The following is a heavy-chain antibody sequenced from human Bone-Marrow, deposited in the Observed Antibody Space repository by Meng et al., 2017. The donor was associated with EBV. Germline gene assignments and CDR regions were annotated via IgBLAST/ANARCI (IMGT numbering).Heavy chain of an antibody. CDR1: CGSIRSSNW. CDR3: ARYAVVVVAAPYWYFDL. V-gene: IGHV4-4*02. D-gene: IGHD2-15*01. Sequence: VQLQESGPGLVKPSGTLSLTCAVSCGSIRSSNWGSWVCQPPGKGLEWIGEIYHSGSTNYNPSLKSRVTISVDKSKNQFSLKLSSVTATDTAVYYCARYAVVVVAAPYWYFDLWGRGTLVTVSS. J-gene: IGHJ2*01. CDR2: IYHSGST.